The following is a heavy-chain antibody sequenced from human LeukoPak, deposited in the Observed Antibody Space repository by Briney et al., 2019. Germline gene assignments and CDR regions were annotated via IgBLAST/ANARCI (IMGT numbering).Heavy chain of an antibody. CDR3: ARSYYDFWSGYYAHDY. CDR2: ISAYNGNT. V-gene: IGHV1-18*01. J-gene: IGHJ4*02. CDR1: GYTFTSYG. Sequence: ASVKVSCKASGYTFTSYGISWVRQAPGQGLEWVGWISAYNGNTNYAQKLQGRVTMTTDTSTSTAYMELRSLRSDDTAVYYCARSYYDFWSGYYAHDYWGQGTLVTVSS. D-gene: IGHD3-3*01.